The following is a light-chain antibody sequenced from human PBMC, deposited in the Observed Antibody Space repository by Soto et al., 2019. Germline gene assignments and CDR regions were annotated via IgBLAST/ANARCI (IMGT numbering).Light chain of an antibody. CDR3: QQRSNWLWT. J-gene: IGKJ1*01. Sequence: EIVLTQSPATLSLSPGERATLSCRASQSVSSYLAWYQQKPGQAPRLLIYDASNRATGIPARFSGSGSGTDFDLTISSLEAEDFAVYYCQQRSNWLWTFGQGTKVEIK. CDR1: QSVSSY. V-gene: IGKV3-11*01. CDR2: DAS.